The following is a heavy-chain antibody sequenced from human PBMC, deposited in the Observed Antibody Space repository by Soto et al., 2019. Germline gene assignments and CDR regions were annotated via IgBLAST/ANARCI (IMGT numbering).Heavy chain of an antibody. D-gene: IGHD2-2*01. V-gene: IGHV1-69*01. CDR1: GGTFSSYA. CDR2: IIPIFGTA. J-gene: IGHJ6*02. CDR3: ARGLSGAPATYYYYYYGMDV. Sequence: QVQLVQSGAEVKKPGSSVKVSCKASGGTFSSYAISWVRQAPGHGLEWMGGIIPIFGTANYAQKFQGRVTITADESTSTAYMELSSLRSEDTAVYYCARGLSGAPATYYYYYYGMDVWGRGTTVTVSS.